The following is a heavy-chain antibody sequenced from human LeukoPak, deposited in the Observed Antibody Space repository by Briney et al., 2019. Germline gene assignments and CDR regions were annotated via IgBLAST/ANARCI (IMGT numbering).Heavy chain of an antibody. V-gene: IGHV4-4*02. CDR2: IYHSGST. J-gene: IGHJ4*02. CDR3: ARMRYSSSWYYFDY. Sequence: SGTLSLTCAVSGGSISSSNWWSWVRQPPGKGLEWIGEIYHSGSTNYNPSLKSRVTISVDKSKNQFSLKLTSVTAADTAVYYCARMRYSSSWYYFDYWGQGTLVTVSS. D-gene: IGHD6-13*01. CDR1: GGSISSSNW.